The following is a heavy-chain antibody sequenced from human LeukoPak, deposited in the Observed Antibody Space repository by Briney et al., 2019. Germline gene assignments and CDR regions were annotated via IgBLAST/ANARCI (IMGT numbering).Heavy chain of an antibody. CDR2: MNPNSGNT. Sequence: ASVKVSCKASGYTFTSYDINWVRQATGQGLEWMGWMNPNSGNTGYAQKFQGRVTITRNTSISTAYMELSSLRSEDTAVYYCARSITMVRGVHPRRYYFDYWGQGTLVTVSS. CDR3: ARSITMVRGVHPRRYYFDY. D-gene: IGHD3-10*01. V-gene: IGHV1-8*03. CDR1: GYTFTSYD. J-gene: IGHJ4*02.